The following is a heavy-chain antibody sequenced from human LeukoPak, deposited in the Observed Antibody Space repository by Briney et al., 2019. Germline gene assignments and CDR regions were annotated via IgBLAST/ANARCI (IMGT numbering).Heavy chain of an antibody. Sequence: GGSLRLSCAASGCTFSDYGMSWVRQAPGKGLEWVSSISSSSSYIYYADSVKGRFTISRDNAKNSLYLQMNSLRAEDTAVYYCARVGDYYDSSGYYPYWGQGTLVTVSS. V-gene: IGHV3-21*01. J-gene: IGHJ4*02. D-gene: IGHD3-22*01. CDR2: ISSSSSYI. CDR1: GCTFSDYG. CDR3: ARVGDYYDSSGYYPY.